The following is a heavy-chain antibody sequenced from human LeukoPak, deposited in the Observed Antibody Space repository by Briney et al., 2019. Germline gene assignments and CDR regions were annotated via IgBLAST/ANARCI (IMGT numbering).Heavy chain of an antibody. D-gene: IGHD6-6*01. CDR3: ARGSAMAQKQLVRHFDS. V-gene: IGHV1-18*01. CDR2: ISAYNGNT. CDR1: GYTFTSYG. J-gene: IGHJ4*02. Sequence: ASVKVSCKASGYTFTSYGISWVRQAPGQGLEWMGWISAYNGNTKYAQKLQDRVTMTTDTSTTTAYMEVRSLTSDDTAIYYCARGSAMAQKQLVRHFDSWGQGTLVIVSS.